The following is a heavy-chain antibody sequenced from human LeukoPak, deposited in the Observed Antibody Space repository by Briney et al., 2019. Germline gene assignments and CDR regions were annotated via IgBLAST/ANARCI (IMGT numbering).Heavy chain of an antibody. CDR1: GYTFTGYY. D-gene: IGHD2-2*02. CDR2: INPNSGGT. Sequence: ASVKVSCKASGYTFTGYYMHWVRQAPGQGLEWMGSINPNSGGTNYAQKFQGRVTMTRDTSISTAYMELSRLRSDDTAVYYCARGGQLLYAQLGYWGQGTLVTISS. J-gene: IGHJ4*02. V-gene: IGHV1-2*02. CDR3: ARGGQLLYAQLGY.